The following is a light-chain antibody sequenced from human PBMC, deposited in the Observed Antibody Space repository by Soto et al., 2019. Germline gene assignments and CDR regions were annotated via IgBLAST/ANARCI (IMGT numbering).Light chain of an antibody. V-gene: IGKV3-20*01. CDR2: GAS. Sequence: EIVLTQSPGTLSLSPGERATLSCRASQSVSSIYLAWYQKKPGQPPRLLIYGASSRATGIPDRFSGSGSGTDFILTISRLDPEDFVVYYCQQYGFSPFTFGPGTKVDVK. J-gene: IGKJ3*01. CDR3: QQYGFSPFT. CDR1: QSVSSIY.